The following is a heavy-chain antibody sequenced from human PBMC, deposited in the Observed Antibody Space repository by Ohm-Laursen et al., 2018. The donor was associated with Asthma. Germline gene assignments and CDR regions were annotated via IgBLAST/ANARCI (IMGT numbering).Heavy chain of an antibody. V-gene: IGHV3-30*03. CDR1: GFTFSSYG. CDR2: ISYDGSNK. Sequence: SLRLSCAASGFTFSSYGMHWVRQAPGKGLEWVAVISYDGSNKYYADSVKGRFTISRDNSKNTLYLQMNSLRAEDTAVYYCARGLGIYVGMDVWGQGTTVTVSS. CDR3: ARGLGIYVGMDV. D-gene: IGHD3-16*01. J-gene: IGHJ6*02.